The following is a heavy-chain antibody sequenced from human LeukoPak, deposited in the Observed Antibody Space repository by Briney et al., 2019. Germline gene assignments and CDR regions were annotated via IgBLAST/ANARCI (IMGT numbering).Heavy chain of an antibody. CDR3: AKNRYGDYDVDY. CDR1: GFTFSSYA. CDR2: ISGSGGST. V-gene: IGHV3-23*01. D-gene: IGHD4-17*01. J-gene: IGHJ4*02. Sequence: GGSLRLSCAASGFTFSSYAMSWVRQAPGKGLEWVSAISGSGGSTYYADSVKGRFTISRDNSKNTLYLQMDSLRAEDTAVYYCAKNRYGDYDVDYWGQGTLVTVSS.